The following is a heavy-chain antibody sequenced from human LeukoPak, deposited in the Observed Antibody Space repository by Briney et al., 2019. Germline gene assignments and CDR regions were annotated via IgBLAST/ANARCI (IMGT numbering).Heavy chain of an antibody. CDR2: INSYGSIT. CDR3: VRGNYFDY. V-gene: IGHV3-74*01. Sequence: GGSLRLSCAASGFTFSSYGMHWVRQTPGKGLVWVSHINSYGSITDYADSVKGRFTISRDNVKNTLYLQMNSLRAEDTAVYYCVRGNYFDYWGQGTLVTVSS. CDR1: GFTFSSYG. J-gene: IGHJ4*02.